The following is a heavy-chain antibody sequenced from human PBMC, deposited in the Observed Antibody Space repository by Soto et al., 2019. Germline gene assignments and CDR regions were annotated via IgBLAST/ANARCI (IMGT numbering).Heavy chain of an antibody. CDR1: GDTFNDYY. J-gene: IGHJ6*04. D-gene: IGHD3-16*01. V-gene: IGHV1-2*04. CDR2: INPNGGVT. CDR3: ARESGGTTPTLAHSCLYVEV. Sequence: QVQLVQSGAEVKKPGASVTVSCRSSGDTFNDYYIHWVRQAPGQGLEWMGWINPNGGVTKYAQKFQGWVTMTRDTSIRTVHMQLSRLRCAVTAVYYWARESGGTTPTLAHSCLYVEVWGTGTTVTVSS.